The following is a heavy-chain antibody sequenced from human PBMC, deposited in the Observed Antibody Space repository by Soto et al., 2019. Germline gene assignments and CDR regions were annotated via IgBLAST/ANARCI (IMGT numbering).Heavy chain of an antibody. Sequence: PVGSLRLSCAASGFTFSSYAMHWVRQAPGKGLEWVAVISYDGSNKYYADSVKGRFTISRDNSKNTLYLQMNSLRAEDTAVYYCARDLSGSRYYFYGMDVWGQVPTVPVSS. CDR3: ARDLSGSRYYFYGMDV. CDR2: ISYDGSNK. J-gene: IGHJ6*01. V-gene: IGHV3-30-3*01. CDR1: GFTFSSYA. D-gene: IGHD1-26*01.